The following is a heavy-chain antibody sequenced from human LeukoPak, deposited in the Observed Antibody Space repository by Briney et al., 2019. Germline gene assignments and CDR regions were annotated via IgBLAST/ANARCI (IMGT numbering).Heavy chain of an antibody. J-gene: IGHJ4*02. CDR1: GFNFNFYG. D-gene: IGHD3-10*01. CDR2: LSFDGGDT. Sequence: GRSLRLSCAASGFNFNFYGMPWVRQAPGKGLEWVSSLSFDGGDTLYADSVKGHFTISRDNSKSSMFLQINNLRAEDAAVYYGAAERGKGYGSGPFEYWGQGTLVTVSS. V-gene: IGHV3-23*01. CDR3: AAERGKGYGSGPFEY.